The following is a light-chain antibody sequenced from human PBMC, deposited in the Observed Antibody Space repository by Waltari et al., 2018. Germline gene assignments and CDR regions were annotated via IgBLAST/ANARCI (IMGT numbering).Light chain of an antibody. V-gene: IGKV3-15*01. Sequence: VLLTQSPASLSVSPGDTVILPCRASQSVRTNLVWYQQKAGQAPRTLIYGASTRASGVPSRFSGSGSETDFTLIINSLQSEDAAVYFCQQYYVWPPITFGGGTKLEI. CDR2: GAS. J-gene: IGKJ4*01. CDR1: QSVRTN. CDR3: QQYYVWPPIT.